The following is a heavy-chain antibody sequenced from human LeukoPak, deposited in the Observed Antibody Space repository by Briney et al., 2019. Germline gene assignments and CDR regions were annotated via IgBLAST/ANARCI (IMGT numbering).Heavy chain of an antibody. Sequence: GSLRLSCAASGFTFSSYWMSWVRQAPGKGLEWVANIKQDGSEKYYVDSVKGRFTISRDNAKNSLYLQMNSLRAEDTAVYYCARDLGDSGWYYAFDIWGQGTMVTVSS. CDR3: ARDLGDSGWYYAFDI. J-gene: IGHJ3*02. CDR2: IKQDGSEK. D-gene: IGHD6-19*01. V-gene: IGHV3-7*01. CDR1: GFTFSSYW.